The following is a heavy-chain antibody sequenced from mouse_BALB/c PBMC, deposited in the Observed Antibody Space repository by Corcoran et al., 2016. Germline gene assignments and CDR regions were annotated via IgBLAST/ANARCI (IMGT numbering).Heavy chain of an antibody. J-gene: IGHJ4*01. CDR3: ARLTTVVAENAMDY. V-gene: IGHV8-12*01. CDR1: GFSLSTSGMS. D-gene: IGHD1-1*01. Sequence: QVTLKESGPGILQPSQTLSLTCSFSGFSLSTSGMSVSWIRQPSGKGLEWLAHIYWDDDKRYNPSLKSRLTIYKDTSRNQVFLKITSVDTADTATYYCARLTTVVAENAMDYWGQGTAVTVSS. CDR2: IYWDDDK.